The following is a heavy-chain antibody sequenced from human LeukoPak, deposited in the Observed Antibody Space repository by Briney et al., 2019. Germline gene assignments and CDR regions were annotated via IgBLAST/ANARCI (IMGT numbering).Heavy chain of an antibody. J-gene: IGHJ6*03. V-gene: IGHV4-34*01. D-gene: IGHD2-15*01. Sequence: PSETLSLTCAVYGGSFSGNYWSWIRQPPGKGLEWIGEINHSGSTNYNPSLKSRVTISVDTSKNQFSLKLSSVTAADTAVYYCARGAVVAATRVYYYYMDVWGKGTTVTVSS. CDR1: GGSFSGNY. CDR2: INHSGST. CDR3: ARGAVVAATRVYYYYMDV.